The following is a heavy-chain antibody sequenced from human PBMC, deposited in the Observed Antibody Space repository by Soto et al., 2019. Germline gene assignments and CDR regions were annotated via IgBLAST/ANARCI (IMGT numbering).Heavy chain of an antibody. Sequence: QVHLVQSGAEVKKPGASVKVSCKVSGYSLTELSIHWVRQAPGKGLEWMGGFAHEGVERMYAQRLQGRVTMTEDTSTDTAYMEVSSLTSEDTAVYYCATDHGNWTSRYYDLWGRGTLVIASS. D-gene: IGHD1-1*01. CDR3: ATDHGNWTSRYYDL. CDR1: GYSLTELS. J-gene: IGHJ2*01. V-gene: IGHV1-24*01. CDR2: FAHEGVER.